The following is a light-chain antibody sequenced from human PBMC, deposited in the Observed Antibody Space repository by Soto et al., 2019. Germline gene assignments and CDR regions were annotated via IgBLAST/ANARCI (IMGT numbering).Light chain of an antibody. CDR2: SAS. Sequence: DIQLTQSPSFLSAFVGDTVTITCRASRAMSTYLAWYQQKPGKVPKLLIRSASTLQSGVPPRFSGGGSGTEFTHTISTRQPDDSGIYYCQQLNGYQLAFGGGTNVEIK. CDR1: RAMSTY. J-gene: IGKJ4*01. V-gene: IGKV1-9*01. CDR3: QQLNGYQLA.